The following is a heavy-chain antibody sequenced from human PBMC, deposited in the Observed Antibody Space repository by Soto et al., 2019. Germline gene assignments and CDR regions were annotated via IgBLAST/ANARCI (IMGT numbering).Heavy chain of an antibody. D-gene: IGHD6-6*01. CDR1: GFTFSSLE. Sequence: GGSLRLSCAASGFTFSSLEMNWVRQAPGKGLEWVSYISDSGSTIYYADSVKGRFTISRDNAKNSLYLQMNSLRAEDTAVYYCTRESIAALDAFDIWGQGTMGTVSS. J-gene: IGHJ3*02. CDR2: ISDSGSTI. CDR3: TRESIAALDAFDI. V-gene: IGHV3-48*03.